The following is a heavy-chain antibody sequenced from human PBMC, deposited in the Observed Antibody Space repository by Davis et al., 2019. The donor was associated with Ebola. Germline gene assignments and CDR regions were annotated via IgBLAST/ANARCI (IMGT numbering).Heavy chain of an antibody. V-gene: IGHV3-30*02. CDR2: IRNDGSKK. J-gene: IGHJ5*02. CDR3: ARERATKISSGWTTNSFDP. CDR1: GFTFSDSG. Sequence: GESLKISCAVSGFTFSDSGMHWVRQAPGKGLEWVAFIRNDGSKKYYVDSVKGRFTISRDNSKNTFYLQMNSLRAEDTAVYYCARERATKISSGWTTNSFDPWGQGTLVTVSS. D-gene: IGHD6-19*01.